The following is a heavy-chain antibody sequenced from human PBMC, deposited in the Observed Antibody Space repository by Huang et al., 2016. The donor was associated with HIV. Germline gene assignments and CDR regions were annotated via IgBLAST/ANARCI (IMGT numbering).Heavy chain of an antibody. J-gene: IGHJ6*03. V-gene: IGHV3-48*01. CDR2: ISSSSSTI. D-gene: IGHD6-13*01. CDR3: ARGDSSSWYQMHYYYYMDV. CDR1: GFTFSSYS. Sequence: EVQLVESGGGLVQPGGSLRLSCAASGFTFSSYSMNWVRQALGKGLEVVSYISSSSSTIYYADSVKGRFTISRDNGKNSLYLQMNSLRAEDTAVYYCARGDSSSWYQMHYYYYMDVWGKGTTVTVSS.